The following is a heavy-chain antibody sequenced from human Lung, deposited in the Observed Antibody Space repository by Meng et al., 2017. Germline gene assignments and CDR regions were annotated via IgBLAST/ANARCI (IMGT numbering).Heavy chain of an antibody. Sequence: QRQLQQWGAVLLKPSATLSLTCVVSGGSFSDYYWSWIRQPPGKGLEWIGEINHSGSTNYNPSLESRATISVDTSQNNLSLKLSSVTAADSAVYYCARGPTTMAHDFDYWGQGTLVTVSS. V-gene: IGHV4-34*01. CDR2: INHSGST. D-gene: IGHD4-11*01. CDR1: GGSFSDYY. CDR3: ARGPTTMAHDFDY. J-gene: IGHJ4*02.